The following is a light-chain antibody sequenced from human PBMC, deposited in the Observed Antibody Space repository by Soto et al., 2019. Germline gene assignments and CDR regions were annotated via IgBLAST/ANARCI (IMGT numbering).Light chain of an antibody. CDR3: LLYYGGAQLGV. CDR2: STS. Sequence: QAVVTQEPSLTVSPGGTVTLTCASSTGAVTSGYYPNWFQQKPGQAPRALIYSTSNKHSWTPARFSGSLLGGKAALTLSGXXXXXXXXXYXLLYYGGAQLGVFGGGTQLTVL. V-gene: IGLV7-43*01. CDR1: TGAVTSGYY. J-gene: IGLJ2*01.